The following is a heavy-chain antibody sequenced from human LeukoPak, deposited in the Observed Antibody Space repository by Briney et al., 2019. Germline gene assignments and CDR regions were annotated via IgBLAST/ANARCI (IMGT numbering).Heavy chain of an antibody. D-gene: IGHD6-19*01. Sequence: SETLSLTCTVSGGSISSSSYYWGWIRQPPGKGLEWIGSIYYSGSTYYNPSLKSRVTISVDTSKNQFSLKLSSVTAADTAVYYCASLYSSGWYWFDPWGQGTLVTASS. CDR2: IYYSGST. V-gene: IGHV4-39*01. J-gene: IGHJ5*02. CDR3: ASLYSSGWYWFDP. CDR1: GGSISSSSYY.